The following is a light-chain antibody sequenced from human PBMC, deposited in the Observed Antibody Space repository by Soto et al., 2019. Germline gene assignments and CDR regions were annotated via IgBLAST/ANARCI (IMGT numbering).Light chain of an antibody. CDR1: SSDVGCYNY. CDR3: HSYTSKSPGG. Sequence: QSVLTQPASVSGSPGQSITISCTGTSSDVGCYNYVSWYQQHPGKAPKLRIYEVSNRPSGVSNRCSGSQSGNTASLTISGLQAEDEADYYLHSYTSKSPGGLGNGTKLTVL. J-gene: IGLJ1*01. CDR2: EVS. V-gene: IGLV2-14*01.